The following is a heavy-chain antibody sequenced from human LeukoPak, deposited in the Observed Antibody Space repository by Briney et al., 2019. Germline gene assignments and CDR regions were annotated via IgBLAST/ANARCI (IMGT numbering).Heavy chain of an antibody. V-gene: IGHV4-39*01. D-gene: IGHD6-13*01. CDR2: IFYSGST. J-gene: IGHJ4*02. CDR1: GDSIGNSNYY. CDR3: ARRGITYSSSFFAY. Sequence: SETLSLTCTVSGDSIGNSNYYWAWVRQPPGKGLEWLGSIFYSGSTYYNPSLKSRVTISVDTSKNQFSLNLHSVTAAGTATYYCARRGITYSSSFFAYWGQGTLVTVSS.